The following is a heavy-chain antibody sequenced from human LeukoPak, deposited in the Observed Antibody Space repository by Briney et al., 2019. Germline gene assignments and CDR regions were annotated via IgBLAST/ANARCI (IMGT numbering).Heavy chain of an antibody. CDR3: ARDSYGSGSYYRIDY. CDR1: GFTFRSYW. D-gene: IGHD3-10*01. V-gene: IGHV3-7*01. Sequence: GGSLRLSCVASGFTFRSYWMTWVRQAPGKGLEWVASIRDDGSAKYYVDSVKGRFTISRDSARNSLYLQMDSLRAEDTAVYYCARDSYGSGSYYRIDYWGQGTLVTVSS. J-gene: IGHJ4*02. CDR2: IRDDGSAK.